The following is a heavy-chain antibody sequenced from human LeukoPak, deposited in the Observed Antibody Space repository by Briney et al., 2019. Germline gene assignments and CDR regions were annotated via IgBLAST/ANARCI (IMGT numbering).Heavy chain of an antibody. V-gene: IGHV5-51*01. CDR2: IYPDDSDT. CDR1: GYTFRYYW. D-gene: IGHD3-16*02. J-gene: IGHJ4*02. CDR3: ARHSMITFGGVIDEFDY. Sequence: GESLKISCTGSGYTFRYYWIGWVRQMPGKGLEWMGIIYPDDSDTKYSPSFQGQVTISADKSINTAYLQWSSLKASDTAMYYCARHSMITFGGVIDEFDYWGQGTLVTVSS.